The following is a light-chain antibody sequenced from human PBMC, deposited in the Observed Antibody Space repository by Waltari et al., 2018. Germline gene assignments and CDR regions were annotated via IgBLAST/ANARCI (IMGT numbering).Light chain of an antibody. CDR3: QQGNSNPYS. CDR2: YAY. J-gene: IGKJ2*03. CDR1: QGISSY. V-gene: IGKV1-13*02. Sequence: IQMSQSPSSLSASVGDRVTIPCRASQGISSYLNWYQQKPGKAPKLLIYYAYSLESGVPSRFSGSGSGTEFTLTISSLQPEDFATYYCQQGNSNPYSFGQGTKVEIK.